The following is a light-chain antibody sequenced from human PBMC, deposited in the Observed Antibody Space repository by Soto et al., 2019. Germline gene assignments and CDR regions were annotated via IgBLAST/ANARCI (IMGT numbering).Light chain of an antibody. V-gene: IGKV3-20*01. CDR3: QQYSDSPRT. CDR1: QTVTSNY. J-gene: IGKJ1*01. Sequence: ENVLTQSPGTLSLSPGERATLSCSASQTVTSNYLAWYQQKPGQTPNLLVYAASTRATGIPDRFSASGSGTDFTLTITRLEPEDFAVYYCQQYSDSPRTFGQGTKVDIK. CDR2: AAS.